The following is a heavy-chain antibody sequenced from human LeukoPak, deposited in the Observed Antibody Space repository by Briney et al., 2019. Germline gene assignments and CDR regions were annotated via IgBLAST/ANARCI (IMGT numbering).Heavy chain of an antibody. J-gene: IGHJ4*02. Sequence: GGSLRLSCAASGFTFSHFWMSWVRQAPGKGLEWVAYIKKTGSETYYVDSVKGRFTITRDNTRNSLFLQMYSPRAEDTAVYFCAREDGYCSGGNCYSYFDSWGQGTLVTVSS. CDR1: GFTFSHFW. D-gene: IGHD2-15*01. CDR3: AREDGYCSGGNCYSYFDS. CDR2: IKKTGSET. V-gene: IGHV3-7*01.